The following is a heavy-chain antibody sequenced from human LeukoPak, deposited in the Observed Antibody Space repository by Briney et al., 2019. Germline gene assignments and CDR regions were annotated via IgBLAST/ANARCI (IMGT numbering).Heavy chain of an antibody. CDR2: FYYSERT. CDR3: APPPYYYEANGYSVA. D-gene: IGHD3-22*01. CDR1: GGSISNYY. Sequence: SETLSLTCTVSGGSISNYYWIWIRQPPGKGLEWIGYFYYSERTTYNPSLKSRVTISLDTSKSQFSLNLSSVTAADTAVYYCAPPPYYYEANGYSVAWGQGTLVTVSS. J-gene: IGHJ5*02. V-gene: IGHV4-59*12.